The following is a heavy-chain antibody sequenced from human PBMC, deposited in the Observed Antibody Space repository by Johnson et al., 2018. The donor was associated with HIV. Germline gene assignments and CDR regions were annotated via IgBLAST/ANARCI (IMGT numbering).Heavy chain of an antibody. CDR3: AKRRGYSYGWSGAFDI. J-gene: IGHJ3*02. V-gene: IGHV3-33*06. Sequence: QVQLVESGGGVVQPGRSLRLSCAASGFTFSSYGMHWVRQAPGKGLEWVAVIWYVGSNKYYADSVKGRFTISRDNSKNTLYLQMNSLRAEDTAVYYCAKRRGYSYGWSGAFDIWGQGTMVTVSS. CDR1: GFTFSSYG. D-gene: IGHD5-18*01. CDR2: IWYVGSNK.